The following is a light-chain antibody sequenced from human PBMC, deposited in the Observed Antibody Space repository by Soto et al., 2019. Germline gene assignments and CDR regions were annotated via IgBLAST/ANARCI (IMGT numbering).Light chain of an antibody. J-gene: IGKJ1*01. CDR3: LQANNYPWT. CDR2: SAT. CDR1: EDVRHD. Sequence: AIQVTQSPSSLSASVGDRVTITCRTSEDVRHDLAWFQQRPGKAPNLLIYSATRLQSGVPSRFSGSGSVTDFTLIISSLQPEDFATYYCLQANNYPWTFGLGTKVDI. V-gene: IGKV1-6*01.